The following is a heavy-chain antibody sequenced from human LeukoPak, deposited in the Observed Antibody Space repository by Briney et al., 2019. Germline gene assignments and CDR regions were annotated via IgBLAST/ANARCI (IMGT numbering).Heavy chain of an antibody. V-gene: IGHV4-39*01. Sequence: SETLSLTCTVSAGSISSSSYSWGWIRQPPGKGLEWIGSIYYSGSTYFNPSLKSRVTISLDMSKNQFSLKMSSVTAADTAVYYCVRGINPADYWGQGTLVTVSS. D-gene: IGHD1-14*01. CDR3: VRGINPADY. CDR1: AGSISSSSYS. CDR2: IYYSGST. J-gene: IGHJ4*02.